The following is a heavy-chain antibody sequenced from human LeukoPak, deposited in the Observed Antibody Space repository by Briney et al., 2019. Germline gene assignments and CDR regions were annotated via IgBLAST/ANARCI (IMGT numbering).Heavy chain of an antibody. J-gene: IGHJ5*02. Sequence: ASVKVSCKASGYTFTSYGISWVRQAPGQGLERMGWISAYNGNTNYAQKLQGRVTMTTDTSTSTAYMELRSLRSDDTAVYYCARVLYDRTGNNWFDPWGQGTLVTVSS. CDR3: ARVLYDRTGNNWFDP. CDR1: GYTFTSYG. CDR2: ISAYNGNT. V-gene: IGHV1-18*01. D-gene: IGHD3-22*01.